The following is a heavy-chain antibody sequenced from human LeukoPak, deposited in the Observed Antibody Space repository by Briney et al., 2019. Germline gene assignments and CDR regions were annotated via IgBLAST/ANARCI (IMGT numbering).Heavy chain of an antibody. V-gene: IGHV4-59*01. J-gene: IGHJ4*02. Sequence: SETLSLTCAVYGGSFSGYYWSWIRQPPGKGLEWIGYIYYSGSTNYNPSLKSRVTISVDTSKNQFSLKLSSVTAADTAVYYCARSHWGIYSSGYFDYWGQGTLVTVSS. D-gene: IGHD3-22*01. CDR1: GGSFSGYY. CDR2: IYYSGST. CDR3: ARSHWGIYSSGYFDY.